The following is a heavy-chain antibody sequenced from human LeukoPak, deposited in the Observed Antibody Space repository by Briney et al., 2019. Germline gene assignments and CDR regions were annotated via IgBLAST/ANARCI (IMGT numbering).Heavy chain of an antibody. CDR3: AREVAAGLFDY. CDR1: GFTFSSYS. J-gene: IGHJ4*02. Sequence: GGSLRLSCAASGFTFSSYSMNWVRQAPGKGLKWVSSISSSSSYIYYADSVKGRFTISRDNAKNSLYLQMNSLRAEDTAVYYCAREVAAGLFDYWGQGTLVTVSS. CDR2: ISSSSSYI. V-gene: IGHV3-21*01. D-gene: IGHD6-13*01.